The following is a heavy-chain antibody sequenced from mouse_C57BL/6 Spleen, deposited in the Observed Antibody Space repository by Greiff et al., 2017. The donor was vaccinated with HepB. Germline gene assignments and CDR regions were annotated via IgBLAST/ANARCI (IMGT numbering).Heavy chain of an antibody. V-gene: IGHV1-55*01. CDR1: GYTFTSYW. CDR2: IYPASGST. D-gene: IGHD1-1*01. Sequence: VQLQQPGAELVKPGASVKMSCKASGYTFTSYWITWVKQRPGQGLEWIGDIYPASGSTNYNQKFKSKATLTVDTSSSTAYMQLSSLTSEDSAVYYGAEGGCYGSSYWYFDVWGTGTTVTVSS. CDR3: AEGGCYGSSYWYFDV. J-gene: IGHJ1*03.